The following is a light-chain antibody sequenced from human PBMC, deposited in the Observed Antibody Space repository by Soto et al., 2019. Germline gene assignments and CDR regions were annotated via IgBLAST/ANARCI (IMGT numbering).Light chain of an antibody. CDR1: SSNIGTNT. J-gene: IGLJ2*01. CDR2: SND. CDR3: ATWDDSLNGVV. Sequence: QSVLTQPPSASGTPGQRVSISCSGGSSNIGTNTVNWYQHLPGTAPKLLIFSNDERPSGVPDRFSGSKSGTSASLAISGLQSDDEADYSCATWDDSLNGVVFGGGTQLTVL. V-gene: IGLV1-44*01.